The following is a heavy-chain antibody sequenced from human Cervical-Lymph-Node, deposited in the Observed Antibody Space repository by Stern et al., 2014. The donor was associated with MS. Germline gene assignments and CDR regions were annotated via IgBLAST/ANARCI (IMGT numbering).Heavy chain of an antibody. Sequence: QVQLVQSGPGLVKPSETLSLTCTVSGGSISSYYWSWIRQPAGKGLEWIGRIYTSGGTNYNPSLKSRVTMSVDTSKNQFSLKLSSVTAADTAVYYCARDPYYYGSGSSYGMDVWGQGTTVTVSS. V-gene: IGHV4-4*07. CDR1: GGSISSYY. CDR2: IYTSGGT. D-gene: IGHD3-10*01. J-gene: IGHJ6*02. CDR3: ARDPYYYGSGSSYGMDV.